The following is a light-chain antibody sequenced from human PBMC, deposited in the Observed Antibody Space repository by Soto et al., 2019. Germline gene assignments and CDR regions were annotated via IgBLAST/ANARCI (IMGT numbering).Light chain of an antibody. CDR1: QSVSSY. CDR2: DAS. J-gene: IGKJ5*01. CDR3: QQRAAWVT. V-gene: IGKV3-11*01. Sequence: EIVLTQSPATLSLSPGERATLSCRASQSVSSYLAWYQQKPGQAPRLLIYDASKRATGIPARFSGSGSETDFTLTISSLGPDDFAVYYCQQRAAWVTFGQGTRLEIK.